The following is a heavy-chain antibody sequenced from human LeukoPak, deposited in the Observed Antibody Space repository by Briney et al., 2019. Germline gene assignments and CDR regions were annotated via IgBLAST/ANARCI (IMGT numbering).Heavy chain of an antibody. J-gene: IGHJ6*02. V-gene: IGHV4-31*03. CDR3: ARTHADSSSWYYYGMDV. D-gene: IGHD6-13*01. CDR2: IYYSGST. CDR1: GGSISSGGYY. Sequence: PSETLSLTCTVSGGSISSGGYYWSWIRQHPGKGLEWIGYIYYSGSTYYTPSLKSRVTISVDTSKNQFSLKLSSVTAADTAVYYCARTHADSSSWYYYGMDVWGQGTTVTVSS.